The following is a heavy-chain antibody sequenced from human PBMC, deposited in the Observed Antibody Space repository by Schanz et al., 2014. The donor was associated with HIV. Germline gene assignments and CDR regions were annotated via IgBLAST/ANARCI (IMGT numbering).Heavy chain of an antibody. CDR3: ARVLTLYNTSRLFY. CDR2: IWFDGSNQ. J-gene: IGHJ4*02. CDR1: GFTFSSYG. V-gene: IGHV3-33*01. Sequence: QVQLVESGGRVVQPGRSLRLSCATSGFTFSSYGMHWVRQAPGKGLEWVAVIWFDGSNQYYIDSVKGGFTISRDNSKNTLYLHMNSLRAEDTAVYYCARVLTLYNTSRLFYWGQGTLVTVSS. D-gene: IGHD1-20*01.